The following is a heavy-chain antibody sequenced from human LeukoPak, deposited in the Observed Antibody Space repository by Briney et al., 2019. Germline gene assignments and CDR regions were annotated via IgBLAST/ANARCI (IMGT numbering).Heavy chain of an antibody. CDR3: ARRFDF. J-gene: IGHJ4*02. CDR2: ISYSGMT. Sequence: PSETLSLTCSVSGDSINSSGNYWGCIRQPPGKALEWIGSISYSGMTYYNPSLKSRVAISLDTSQNQVSLKLISLTAADTAIYYCARRFDFWGQGTLVTVSS. CDR1: GDSINSSGNY. V-gene: IGHV4-39*07.